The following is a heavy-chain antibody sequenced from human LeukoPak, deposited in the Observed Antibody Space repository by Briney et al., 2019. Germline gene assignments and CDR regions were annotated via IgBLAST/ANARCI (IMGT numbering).Heavy chain of an antibody. CDR3: AKKGVIMIRGYIDY. CDR1: GFTFSSYA. D-gene: IGHD3-10*01. Sequence: AGGSLRLSCAASGFTFSSYAMSWVRQAPGKGLEWVSAISGTGGSTYYADSVKGRFTISRDNSKNMLYLEMNSLRADDTAVYYCAKKGVIMIRGYIDYWGQGTLVTVSS. J-gene: IGHJ4*02. V-gene: IGHV3-23*01. CDR2: ISGTGGST.